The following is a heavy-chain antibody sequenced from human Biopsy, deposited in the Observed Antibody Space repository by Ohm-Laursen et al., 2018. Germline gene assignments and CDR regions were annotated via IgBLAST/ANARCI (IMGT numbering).Heavy chain of an antibody. J-gene: IGHJ4*02. Sequence: SETLSLTCPVSGGSFTGHYWSWIRQPPGKGLEWIGHISCTGYTSYNASLKSRVTISVDTSRNHFSLRFSSLTAADTAVYYCARGSNDFGGLYFPRWGQGTLLTVSS. V-gene: IGHV4-59*11. D-gene: IGHD4-23*01. CDR3: ARGSNDFGGLYFPR. CDR1: GGSFTGHY. CDR2: ISCTGYT.